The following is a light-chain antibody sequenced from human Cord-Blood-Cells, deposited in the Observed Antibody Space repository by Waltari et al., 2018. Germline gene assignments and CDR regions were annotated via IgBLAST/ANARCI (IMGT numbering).Light chain of an antibody. CDR3: YSAADNNLRV. CDR2: KDS. Sequence: SYELTQPSSVSVSPGQTARSTCPGDVLAKKYARWFQQKPGQAPVLVIYKDSELPSGIPERFSGSSSGTTVTLTISGAQVEDEADYYCYSAADNNLRVFGGGTKLTVL. V-gene: IGLV3-27*01. CDR1: VLAKKY. J-gene: IGLJ2*01.